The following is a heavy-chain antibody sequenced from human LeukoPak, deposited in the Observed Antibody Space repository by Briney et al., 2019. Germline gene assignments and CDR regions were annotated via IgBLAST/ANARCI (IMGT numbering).Heavy chain of an antibody. V-gene: IGHV7-4-1*02. Sequence: ASVKVSCKASGYTLTDYYMHWVRQAPGQGLEWMGWINTNTGNPTYAQGFTGRFVFSLDTSVSTAYLQISSLKAEDTAVYYCVTRAGVSSCFFNFDYWGQGTLVTVSS. CDR3: VTRAGVSSCFFNFDY. CDR1: GYTLTDYY. CDR2: INTNTGNP. J-gene: IGHJ4*02. D-gene: IGHD3-22*01.